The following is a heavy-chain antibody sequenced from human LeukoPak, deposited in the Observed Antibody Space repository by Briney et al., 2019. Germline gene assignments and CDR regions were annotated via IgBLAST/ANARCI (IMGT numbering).Heavy chain of an antibody. CDR2: IYYSGST. J-gene: IGHJ5*02. D-gene: IGHD3-10*01. CDR3: ARGRGYYGSGSQNHWFDP. Sequence: SETLSLTCTVSGGSISSYYWSWIRQPPGKGLEWIGYIYYSGSTNYNPSLKSRVTISVDTSKNQFSLKLSSVTAAGTAVYYCARGRGYYGSGSQNHWFDPWGQGTLVTVSS. V-gene: IGHV4-59*12. CDR1: GGSISSYY.